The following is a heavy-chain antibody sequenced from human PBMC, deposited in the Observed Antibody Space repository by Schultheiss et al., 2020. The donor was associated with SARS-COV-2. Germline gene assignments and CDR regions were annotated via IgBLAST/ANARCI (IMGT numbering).Heavy chain of an antibody. CDR1: GFTFTTYA. J-gene: IGHJ4*02. CDR2: IYSGGST. Sequence: GESLKISCAASGFTFTTYAMTWVRQAPGKGLEWVSVIYSGGSTYYADSRKGRFTISRDNAKNSLFLQMNSLRAEDTAVYYCARQQYDFLDYWGRGALVTVSS. V-gene: IGHV3-66*04. CDR3: ARQQYDFLDY. D-gene: IGHD2/OR15-2a*01.